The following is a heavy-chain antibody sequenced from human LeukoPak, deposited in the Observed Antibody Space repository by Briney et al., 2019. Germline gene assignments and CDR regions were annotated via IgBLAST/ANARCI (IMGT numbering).Heavy chain of an antibody. Sequence: GGSLRLSCAASGFTFSSYGMHWVRQAPGKGLEWVAVIWYDGSNKYYADSVKGRFTISRDNSKNSLYLQMNSLRAGDTAVYYCARAGPVGASDAFDIWGQGTMVTVSS. V-gene: IGHV3-33*01. D-gene: IGHD1-26*01. CDR3: ARAGPVGASDAFDI. J-gene: IGHJ3*02. CDR1: GFTFSSYG. CDR2: IWYDGSNK.